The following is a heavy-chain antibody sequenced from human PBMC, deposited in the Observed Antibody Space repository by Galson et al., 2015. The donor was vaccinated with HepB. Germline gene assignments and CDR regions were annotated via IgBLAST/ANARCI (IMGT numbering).Heavy chain of an antibody. CDR1: GFSLSTSGVG. CDR2: IYWDDDK. D-gene: IGHD2-15*01. Sequence: PALVKPTQTLTLPCTFSGFSLSTSGVGVGWIRQPPGKALEWLALIYWDDDKRYSPSLKSRLTITKDTSKNQVVLTMTNMDPVDTATYYCAHSGVGVWDCSGGSCYHPPDYFDYWGQGTLVTVSS. V-gene: IGHV2-5*02. J-gene: IGHJ4*02. CDR3: AHSGVGVWDCSGGSCYHPPDYFDY.